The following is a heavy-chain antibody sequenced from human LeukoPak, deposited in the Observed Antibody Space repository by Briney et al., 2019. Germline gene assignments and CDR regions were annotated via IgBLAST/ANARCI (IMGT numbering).Heavy chain of an antibody. CDR3: ARLYSSSLGRVFDY. Sequence: SETLSLTCTVSGGSISSYYWSWIRQPPGKGLEWIGYIYYSGSTNYNPSLKSRVTISVDTSKNQFSLKLSSVTAADTAVYYCARLYSSSLGRVFDYWGQGTLVTVAS. CDR1: GGSISSYY. CDR2: IYYSGST. J-gene: IGHJ4*02. D-gene: IGHD6-13*01. V-gene: IGHV4-59*01.